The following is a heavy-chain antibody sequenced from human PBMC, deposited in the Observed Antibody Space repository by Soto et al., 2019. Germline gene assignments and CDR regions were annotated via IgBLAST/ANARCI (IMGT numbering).Heavy chain of an antibody. Sequence: QVQLQESGPGLVKPSGTLSLTCAVSSGSISTDYWWSWVRQPPGKGLEWIGEVHRSGTTNYIQSLKSRVTMSVDKAGNQVSLELTSVAAPDTAVYYCARGVSFRWVSWGQGTLVTVSS. V-gene: IGHV4-4*02. D-gene: IGHD2-8*01. CDR1: SGSISTDYW. CDR2: VHRSGTT. CDR3: ARGVSFRWVS. J-gene: IGHJ5*02.